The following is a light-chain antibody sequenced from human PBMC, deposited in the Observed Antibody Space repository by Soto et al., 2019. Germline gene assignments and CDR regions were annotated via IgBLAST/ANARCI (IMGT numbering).Light chain of an antibody. CDR2: AAS. CDR1: QSISSS. Sequence: DIQMTQSPSSVSASVGDRVTITCRASQSISSSLAWYQQKPGTVPKLLIYAASSFKSGVPSRFRGSGAGTEFTLSITSLQPEEFGTYYCQQGDSFPITFGQGTRL. J-gene: IGKJ5*01. CDR3: QQGDSFPIT. V-gene: IGKV1-12*01.